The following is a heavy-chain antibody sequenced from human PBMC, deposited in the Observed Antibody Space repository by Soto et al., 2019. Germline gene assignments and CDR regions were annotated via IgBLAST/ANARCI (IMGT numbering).Heavy chain of an antibody. V-gene: IGHV3-13*01. CDR2: IGYGGAT. D-gene: IGHD5-18*01. J-gene: IGHJ3*02. CDR3: ARETGYSNGFDAFDI. CDR1: GITFSNHD. Sequence: GGSLRLSCAASGITFSNHDMNWVRQVTGKGLEWVSGIGYGGATYYTDSVKGRFTISRENAKNSLYLQMNSLRVEDTAVYYCARETGYSNGFDAFDIWGQGTKVTVSS.